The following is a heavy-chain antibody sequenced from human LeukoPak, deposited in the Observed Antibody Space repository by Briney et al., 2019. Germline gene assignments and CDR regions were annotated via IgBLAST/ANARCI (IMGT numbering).Heavy chain of an antibody. J-gene: IGHJ6*03. CDR3: AKTPLSDASGHYYYMDV. Sequence: GGSLRLSCAASGFTFSNFGMHWVRQAPGKGLEWVAFIRFDGTNKFYADAVKGRFTISRDNSQNTVFLQVNNLRTEDTALYYCAKTPLSDASGHYYYMDVWGKGTTVTVSS. CDR1: GFTFSNFG. D-gene: IGHD3-3*01. CDR2: IRFDGTNK. V-gene: IGHV3-30*02.